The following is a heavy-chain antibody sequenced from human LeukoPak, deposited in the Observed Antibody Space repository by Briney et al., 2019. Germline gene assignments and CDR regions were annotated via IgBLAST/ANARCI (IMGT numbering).Heavy chain of an antibody. CDR2: ISYDGSNK. D-gene: IGHD5-12*01. CDR1: GFTFSSYG. J-gene: IGHJ4*02. Sequence: GRSLRPSCAASGFTFSSYGMHWVRQAPGKGLEWVAVISYDGSNKYYADSVKGRFTISRDNSKNTLYLQMNSLRVEDTAVYYCAKAGGGYDFRYFDYWAREPWSPSPQ. CDR3: AKAGGGYDFRYFDY. V-gene: IGHV3-30*18.